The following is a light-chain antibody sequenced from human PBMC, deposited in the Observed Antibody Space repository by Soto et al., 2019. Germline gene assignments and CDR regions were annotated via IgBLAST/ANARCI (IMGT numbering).Light chain of an antibody. CDR2: EVS. V-gene: IGLV2-8*01. CDR3: SSYSGTNYHYV. J-gene: IGLJ1*01. Sequence: QSALTQPPSAYGSFGQSVTISCTGTSSDVGGYNYVSWYRQHPGKAPKLMIYEVSERPSGVPDRFSGSKSGNTASLTVSGLQADDEADYYCSSYSGTNYHYVFGTGTKVTVL. CDR1: SSDVGGYNY.